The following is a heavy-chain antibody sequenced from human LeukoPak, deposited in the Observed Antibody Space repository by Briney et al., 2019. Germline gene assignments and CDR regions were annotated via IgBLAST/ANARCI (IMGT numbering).Heavy chain of an antibody. J-gene: IGHJ4*02. Sequence: SETLSLTCAVSGGSISSGGYSWSWIRQPPGKGLEWIGYIYHSGSTYYNPSLKSRVTISVDRSKNQFSLKLSSVTAADTAVYYCARAPLEELVFDYWGQGTLVTVPS. CDR1: GGSISSGGYS. D-gene: IGHD6-13*01. CDR2: IYHSGST. V-gene: IGHV4-30-2*01. CDR3: ARAPLEELVFDY.